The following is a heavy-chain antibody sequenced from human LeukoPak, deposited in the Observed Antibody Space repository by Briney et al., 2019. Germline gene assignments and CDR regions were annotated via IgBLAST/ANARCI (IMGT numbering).Heavy chain of an antibody. CDR1: GFTFSSYR. Sequence: GGSLRLSCAVSGFTFSSYRMRWVRQAPRKGLELVANIKEDGSEKYYVDSVKGRFTISRDNAKNSLYLEMNSLRAEDTAVYYCARGGYQFDYWGQGALVTVSS. CDR2: IKEDGSEK. CDR3: ARGGYQFDY. J-gene: IGHJ4*02. D-gene: IGHD2-2*01. V-gene: IGHV3-7*01.